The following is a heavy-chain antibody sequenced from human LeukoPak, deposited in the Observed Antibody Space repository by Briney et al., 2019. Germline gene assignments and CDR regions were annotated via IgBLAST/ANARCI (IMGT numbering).Heavy chain of an antibody. CDR1: GYTFTSYG. CDR3: ARLFPNGGDRTWFDP. D-gene: IGHD2-21*02. J-gene: IGHJ5*02. V-gene: IGHV1-18*01. Sequence: ASVKVSCKASGYTFTSYGISWVRQAPGQGLEWMGWISAYNGNTNYAQKLQGRATMTTDTSTSTAYMELRSLRSDDTAVYYCARLFPNGGDRTWFDPWGQGTLVTVSS. CDR2: ISAYNGNT.